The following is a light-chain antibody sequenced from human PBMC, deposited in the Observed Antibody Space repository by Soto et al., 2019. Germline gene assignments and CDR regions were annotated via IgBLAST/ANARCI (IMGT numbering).Light chain of an antibody. CDR2: GAS. V-gene: IGKV3-15*01. J-gene: IGKJ3*01. CDR1: QSVSSN. Sequence: EIVMTQSPATLSVSPGERATLSCRASQSVSSNLAWYRQKPGQAPRHLIYGASTRATGIPARLSGSGSGTEFTLTISSLQSEDFAVYYCQQYNNWPFTFGPGTKVDIK. CDR3: QQYNNWPFT.